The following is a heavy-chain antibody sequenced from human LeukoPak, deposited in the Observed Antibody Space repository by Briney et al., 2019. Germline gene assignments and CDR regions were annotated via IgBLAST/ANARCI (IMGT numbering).Heavy chain of an antibody. J-gene: IGHJ6*02. Sequence: QPGGSLRLSCAASGFTFDDYAMHWVRQAPGKGLEWVSGISWNSGSIGYADSVKGRFTISRDNAKNSLYLQMNSLRAEDTALYYCAKDILTGYYYGMDVRGQGTTVTVSS. CDR2: ISWNSGSI. D-gene: IGHD1-14*01. CDR1: GFTFDDYA. V-gene: IGHV3-9*01. CDR3: AKDILTGYYYGMDV.